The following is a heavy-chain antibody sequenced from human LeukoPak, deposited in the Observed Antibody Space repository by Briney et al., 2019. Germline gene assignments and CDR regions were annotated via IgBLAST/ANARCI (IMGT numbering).Heavy chain of an antibody. D-gene: IGHD3-3*01. V-gene: IGHV1-8*01. Sequence: ASVKVSCKASGYTFTSYDINWVRQATGQGLEWMGWMNPNSDNTGYAQKFQGRVTMTRNTSISTAYMELSSLRSEDTAVYYCARGASVYYDFWSGYPKRGAYFDYWGQGTLVTVSS. CDR2: MNPNSDNT. J-gene: IGHJ4*02. CDR3: ARGASVYYDFWSGYPKRGAYFDY. CDR1: GYTFTSYD.